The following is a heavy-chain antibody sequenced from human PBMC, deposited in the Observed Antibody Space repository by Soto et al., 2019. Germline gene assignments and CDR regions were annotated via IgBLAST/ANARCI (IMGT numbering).Heavy chain of an antibody. D-gene: IGHD6-25*01. CDR1: GGSISSYY. V-gene: IGHV4-59*01. J-gene: IGHJ6*02. CDR3: ARAKGIPAATIYYYYGMDV. CDR2: IYYSGST. Sequence: SETLSLTCTVSGGSISSYYWSWTRQPPGKGLEWIGYIYYSGSTNYNPSLKSRVTISVDTSKNQFSLKLSSVTAADTAVYYCARAKGIPAATIYYYYGMDVWGQGTTVTVSS.